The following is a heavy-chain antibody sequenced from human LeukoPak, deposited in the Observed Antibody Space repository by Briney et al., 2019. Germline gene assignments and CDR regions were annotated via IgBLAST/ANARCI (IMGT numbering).Heavy chain of an antibody. CDR1: GYSFSSFW. D-gene: IGHD5-18*01. V-gene: IGHV5-51*01. J-gene: IGHJ3*02. CDR2: IYPGDSET. CDR3: ARRSGFTYGRDAFDI. Sequence: GESLKISCKGSGYSFSSFWIGWVRQRPGKGLEWMGIIYPGDSETRYSPSFHGQVTISADKSVSIAYLQWSSLKASDTAMYFCARRSGFTYGRDAFDIWGQGTMVTVSS.